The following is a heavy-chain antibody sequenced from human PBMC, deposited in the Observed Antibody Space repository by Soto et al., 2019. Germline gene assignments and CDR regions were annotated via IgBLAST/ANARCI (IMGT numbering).Heavy chain of an antibody. D-gene: IGHD3-10*01. J-gene: IGHJ3*02. CDR1: GGTFSSYA. CDR3: ARFYGSGSYSPRPDAFDI. Sequence: GASVKVSCKASGGTFSSYAISWVRQAPGQGLEWMGGIIPIFGTANYAQKFQGRVTITADESTSTAYMELSSLRSGDTAVYYCARFYGSGSYSPRPDAFDIWGQGTMVTVSS. V-gene: IGHV1-69*13. CDR2: IIPIFGTA.